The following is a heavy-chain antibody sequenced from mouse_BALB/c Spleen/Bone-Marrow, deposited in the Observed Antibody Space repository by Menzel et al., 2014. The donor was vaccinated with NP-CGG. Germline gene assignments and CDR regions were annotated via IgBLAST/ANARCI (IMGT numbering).Heavy chain of an antibody. CDR3: ARDWAYGNWYFDV. J-gene: IGHJ1*01. CDR1: GFSLKNYG. Sequence: QVHVKQSGPGLVAPSQSLSITCTVSGFSLKNYGVHWVRRPPGKGLEWLGVIGTGGGTNYNSAIMSRLSISIGNSKSQVFLKMNSLQTDDTAMYYCARDWAYGNWYFDVWGAGTPVTVSS. D-gene: IGHD2-1*01. CDR2: IGTGGGT. V-gene: IGHV2-9*02.